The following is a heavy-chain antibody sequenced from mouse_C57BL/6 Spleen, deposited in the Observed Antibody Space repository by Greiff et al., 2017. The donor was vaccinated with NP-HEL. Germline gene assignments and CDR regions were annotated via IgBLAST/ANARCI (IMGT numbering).Heavy chain of an antibody. V-gene: IGHV5-15*01. CDR1: GFTFSDYG. Sequence: EVKLMESGGGLVQPGGSLKLSCAASGFTFSDYGMAWVRQAPRKGPEWVAFISNLAYSIYYADTVTGRFTISRENAKNTLYLEMSSLRSEDTAMYYCARDGKGYFEVWGTGTTVTVSS. D-gene: IGHD1-1*01. J-gene: IGHJ1*03. CDR2: ISNLAYSI. CDR3: ARDGKGYFEV.